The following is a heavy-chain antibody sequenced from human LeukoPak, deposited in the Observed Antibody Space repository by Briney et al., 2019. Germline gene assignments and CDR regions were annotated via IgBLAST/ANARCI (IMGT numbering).Heavy chain of an antibody. CDR3: AKGQTRFLGGWYFHFDY. CDR2: ISGDGGST. Sequence: PGGSLSLSCAPSGFTFDEYAMHWVRQAPGKGLEWVSLISGDGGSTYYADSVKGRFTISRDNSKNSLYLQMNSLRTEDTALYYCAKGQTRFLGGWYFHFDYWGEGTLVTVSS. CDR1: GFTFDEYA. V-gene: IGHV3-43*02. J-gene: IGHJ4*02. D-gene: IGHD6-19*01.